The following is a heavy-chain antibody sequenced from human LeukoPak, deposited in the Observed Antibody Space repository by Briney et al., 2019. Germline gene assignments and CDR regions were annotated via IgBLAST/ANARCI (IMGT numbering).Heavy chain of an antibody. CDR1: GFTFSSYA. D-gene: IGHD3-10*01. CDR2: ISGSGGST. CDR3: AKRPRGNYLDPFDY. J-gene: IGHJ4*02. Sequence: GGSLRLSCAASGFTFSSYAMSWVRQAPGKGLEWVSGISGSGGSTYYADSVKGRFTISRDNSKNRLYLQMNSLRAEDTAVYYCAKRPRGNYLDPFDYWGQGTLVTVSS. V-gene: IGHV3-23*01.